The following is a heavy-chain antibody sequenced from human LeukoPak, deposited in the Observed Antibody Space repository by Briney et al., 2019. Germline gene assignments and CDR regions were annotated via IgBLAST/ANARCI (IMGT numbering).Heavy chain of an antibody. D-gene: IGHD3-3*01. Sequence: GGSLRLSCPASGFTFSSYALHWVRQAPGKGLEWVAVISYDGSNKYYADSVKGRFTISRDNPKNTLYLQMNSLRAEDTAVYYCARDFNDFWSGYYFDYWGQGPLVTVSS. CDR3: ARDFNDFWSGYYFDY. V-gene: IGHV3-30-3*01. CDR1: GFTFSSYA. CDR2: ISYDGSNK. J-gene: IGHJ4*02.